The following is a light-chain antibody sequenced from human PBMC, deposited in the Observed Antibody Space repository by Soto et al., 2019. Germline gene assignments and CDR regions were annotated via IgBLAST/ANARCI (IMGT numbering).Light chain of an antibody. CDR1: RSNIGAGYD. V-gene: IGLV1-40*01. Sequence: QTVVTQPPSVSGAPGQRVTISCSGRRSNIGAGYDVHWYQHLPGTAPKLLIYGNNNRPSGVPDRFSGSKSGTSASLAITGLQAEDEADYYCQSYDSSLSGSVFGGGTKLTVL. CDR3: QSYDSSLSGSV. CDR2: GNN. J-gene: IGLJ3*02.